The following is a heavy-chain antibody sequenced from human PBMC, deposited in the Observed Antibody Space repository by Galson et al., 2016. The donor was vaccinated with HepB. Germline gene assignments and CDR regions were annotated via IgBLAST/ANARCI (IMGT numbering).Heavy chain of an antibody. Sequence: SLRLSCAASGFIFSSYAMTWVRQAPGKGLVWVSHITIDGSTTTYADSVKGRFTISRDNAKNTLYLQMNSLRAEDTAVYYCARGGSRPIDYWGQGTLVTVSS. CDR2: ITIDGSTT. CDR3: ARGGSRPIDY. V-gene: IGHV3-74*01. CDR1: GFIFSSYA. D-gene: IGHD1-26*01. J-gene: IGHJ4*02.